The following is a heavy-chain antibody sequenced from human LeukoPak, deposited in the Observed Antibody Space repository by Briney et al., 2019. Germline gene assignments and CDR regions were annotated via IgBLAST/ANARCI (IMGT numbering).Heavy chain of an antibody. CDR3: AKDGDTYYDLWSGYQNPSYFDY. D-gene: IGHD3-3*01. V-gene: IGHV3-23*01. Sequence: GGSLRLSCAVSGLTFSSYAMSWVRQAPGKGLEWVSVISGSGGSTYYADSVKGRFTISRDKYQNTLYLQMNSLRVEDTALYYCAKDGDTYYDLWSGYQNPSYFDYWGQGTLVTVSS. J-gene: IGHJ4*02. CDR2: ISGSGGST. CDR1: GLTFSSYA.